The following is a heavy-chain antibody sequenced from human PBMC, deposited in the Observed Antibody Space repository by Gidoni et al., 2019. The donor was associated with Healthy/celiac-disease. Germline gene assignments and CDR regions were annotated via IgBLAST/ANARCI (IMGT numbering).Heavy chain of an antibody. CDR3: TTEGDYYDSSEPLI. CDR1: GFIFSNAW. V-gene: IGHV3-15*01. Sequence: EVQLLVSGGGLVKPGGSLRLSCASSGFIFSNAWMSWVRQAPGKGREWVGRIKRKTDGGRTDYAAPVKGRFTISRDDSKNTLYLQMNSLKTEDTAVYYCTTEGDYYDSSEPLIWGQGTMVTVSS. CDR2: IKRKTDGGRT. D-gene: IGHD3-22*01. J-gene: IGHJ3*02.